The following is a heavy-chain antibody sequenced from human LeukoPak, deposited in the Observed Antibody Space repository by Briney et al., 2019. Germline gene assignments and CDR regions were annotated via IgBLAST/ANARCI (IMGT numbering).Heavy chain of an antibody. CDR1: GFTFSSYA. D-gene: IGHD2-2*01. CDR2: ISGSAETT. J-gene: IGHJ5*01. CDR3: AKGGYRSSTSLQNWLDS. Sequence: PGGSPRLSCAASGFTFSSYAMNWVRQAPGKGLEWVSSISGSAETTFYADSLKGRFTISRDNSKNTLYLQMNSLRAEDTAVYYCAKGGYRSSTSLQNWLDSWGQGTLVTVSS. V-gene: IGHV3-23*01.